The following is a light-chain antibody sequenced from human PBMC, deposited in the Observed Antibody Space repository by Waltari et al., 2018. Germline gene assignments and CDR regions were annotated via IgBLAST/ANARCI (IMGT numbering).Light chain of an antibody. CDR1: QQIRSY. CDR2: DAS. Sequence: DIQMTQSPSSMSASVDSRGTITCRANQQIRSYLNWYQQKPGTAPRLLIYDASRLQSGVPSRFSGSGSGTDFTLTISSLQPEDFGTYYCKQTYTTPRTFGQGTKVETK. CDR3: KQTYTTPRT. V-gene: IGKV1-39*01. J-gene: IGKJ1*01.